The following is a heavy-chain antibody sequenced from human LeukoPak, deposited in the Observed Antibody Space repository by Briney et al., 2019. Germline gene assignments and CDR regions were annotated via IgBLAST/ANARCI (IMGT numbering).Heavy chain of an antibody. CDR2: ISSGGSTI. Sequence: PGGSLRLSCAVSGFTFSSYEMNWVRQAPGKGLEWVSYISSGGSTIYYADSVKGRFTSSRDNAKNSLYLQMNSLRAEDTAVYYCASQGLVRAFDYWGQGTLVTVPS. J-gene: IGHJ4*02. D-gene: IGHD3-10*01. CDR1: GFTFSSYE. V-gene: IGHV3-48*03. CDR3: ASQGLVRAFDY.